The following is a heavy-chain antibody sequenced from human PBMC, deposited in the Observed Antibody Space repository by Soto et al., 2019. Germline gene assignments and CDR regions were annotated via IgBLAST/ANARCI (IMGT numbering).Heavy chain of an antibody. V-gene: IGHV3-48*02. CDR1: GFTFSSYS. CDR2: ISSSSSTI. CDR3: ARDRGYSSSSSATKGGDY. J-gene: IGHJ4*02. Sequence: GGSLRLSCAASGFTFSSYSMNWVRQAPGKGLEWVSYISSSSSTIYYADSVKGRFTISRDNAKNSLYLQMNSLRDEDTAVYYCARDRGYSSSSSATKGGDYWGQGTLVTVSS. D-gene: IGHD6-6*01.